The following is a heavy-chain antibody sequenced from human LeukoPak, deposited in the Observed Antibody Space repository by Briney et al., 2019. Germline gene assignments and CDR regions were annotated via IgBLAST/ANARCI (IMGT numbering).Heavy chain of an antibody. D-gene: IGHD2-15*01. J-gene: IGHJ4*02. CDR2: ISGSGGST. CDR1: GFTFSSYA. Sequence: GGSLRLSCAASGFTFSSYAMSWVRQAPGKGLEWVSVISGSGGSTYYADSVKGRFTISRDNAKNTVYLQMNSLRAEDTAVYYCARGGEYCSGGSCYPLHYWGQGTLVTVSS. V-gene: IGHV3-23*01. CDR3: ARGGEYCSGGSCYPLHY.